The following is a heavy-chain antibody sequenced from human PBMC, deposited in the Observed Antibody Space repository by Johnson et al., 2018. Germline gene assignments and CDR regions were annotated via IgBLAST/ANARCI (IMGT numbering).Heavy chain of an antibody. CDR2: ISYDGSNK. CDR3: ANAMGDRYSGSYYCRRLRSDAFDI. V-gene: IGHV3-30*18. J-gene: IGHJ3*02. Sequence: QEQLGQSGGGVVEPRRTLGLCCAASGFTFSSYGMHWVRQAPGKGLAWVAVISYDGSNKYYADSVKGRFTISRDNSKNTLYLQLNSLRAEDTAVYYCANAMGDRYSGSYYCRRLRSDAFDIWGQGTMVTVSS. D-gene: IGHD1-26*01. CDR1: GFTFSSYG.